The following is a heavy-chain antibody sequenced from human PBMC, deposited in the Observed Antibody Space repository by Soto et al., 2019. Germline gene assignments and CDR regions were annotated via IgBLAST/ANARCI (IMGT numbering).Heavy chain of an antibody. Sequence: QVHLVQSGAEVKMPGASVKVSCKASGFTFTSYAFTWVRQAPGQGLEWMGWISAYNGNTNEARNFRDRVTMTTDSTTSTAYMELGSLLTDETAVYFSARDCTGWAHDGVDSWGQGTLVSVSA. CDR3: ARDCTGWAHDGVDS. J-gene: IGHJ4*02. V-gene: IGHV1-18*01. D-gene: IGHD2-8*01. CDR1: GFTFTSYA. CDR2: ISAYNGNT.